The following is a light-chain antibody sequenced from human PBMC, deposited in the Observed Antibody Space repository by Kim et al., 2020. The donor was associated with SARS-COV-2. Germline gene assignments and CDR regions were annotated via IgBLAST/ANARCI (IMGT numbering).Light chain of an antibody. CDR2: DAS. V-gene: IGKV3-11*01. J-gene: IGKJ1*01. Sequence: SSPGERAPLPCRAGQGVGSQLAWYRQKPGQAPRLVIYDASVRATGIAARFSGSGSGTDFTLTISSLEPEDFAVYFCQQRRYWPVTFGQGTKVDIK. CDR3: QQRRYWPVT. CDR1: QGVGSQ.